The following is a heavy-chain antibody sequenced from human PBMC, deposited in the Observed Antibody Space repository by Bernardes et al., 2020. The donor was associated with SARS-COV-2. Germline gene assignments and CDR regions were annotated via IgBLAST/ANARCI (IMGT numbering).Heavy chain of an antibody. CDR2: IGTAGDT. J-gene: IGHJ6*02. D-gene: IGHD3-3*01. Sequence: GGSLRLSCAASGFTFSSYDMHWVRQATGKGLEWVSAIGTAGDTYYPGSVKGRFTISRENAKNSLYLQMNSLRAGDTAVYYCARGEGHTIFGVVDYYYGMDVWGQGTTVTVSS. CDR3: ARGEGHTIFGVVDYYYGMDV. CDR1: GFTFSSYD. V-gene: IGHV3-13*01.